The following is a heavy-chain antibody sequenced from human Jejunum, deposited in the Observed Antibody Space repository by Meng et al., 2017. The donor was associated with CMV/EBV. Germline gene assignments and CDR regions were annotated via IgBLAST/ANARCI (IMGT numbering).Heavy chain of an antibody. CDR1: GFTLRADW. CDR3: ARGLYGPDY. V-gene: IGHV3-74*01. J-gene: IGHJ4*02. D-gene: IGHD4-17*01. CDR2: INNDGGNT. Sequence: SWAAQGFTLRADWMHWVRQAPGKGLVWVSRINNDGGNTVYADSVKGRFTFSRDNAKNTLYLQMNSLRAEDTAVYYCARGLYGPDYWGQGTLVTVSS.